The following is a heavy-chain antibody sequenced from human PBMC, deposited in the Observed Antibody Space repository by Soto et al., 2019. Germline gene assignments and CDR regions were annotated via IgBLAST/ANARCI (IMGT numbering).Heavy chain of an antibody. CDR1: GFTFSSYS. D-gene: IGHD3-10*01. Sequence: GGSLRLSCAASGFTFSSYSMNWVRQAPGKGLEWVSYISSSSSTIYYADCVKGRFTISRDNAKNSLYLQMNSMRDEDTAEYYCARDRRTLWFGESNDAFDIWGRGTMVTVS. CDR2: ISSSSSTI. J-gene: IGHJ3*02. V-gene: IGHV3-48*02. CDR3: ARDRRTLWFGESNDAFDI.